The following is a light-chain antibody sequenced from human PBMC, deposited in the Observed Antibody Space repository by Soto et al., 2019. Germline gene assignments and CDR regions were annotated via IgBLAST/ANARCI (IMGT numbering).Light chain of an antibody. V-gene: IGLV1-44*01. CDR2: SDS. CDR1: TSDIGRNI. J-gene: IGLJ2*01. Sequence: QFVLTQPPSASGAPGQRVTITCSGGTSDIGRNIVNWYQQLPGTAPKLLIYSDSQRPSGTPDRFSGSQSGTSASLAISDLQSEDEGDYFCAAWDDSPSGHVDFGGGTKVTVL. CDR3: AAWDDSPSGHVD.